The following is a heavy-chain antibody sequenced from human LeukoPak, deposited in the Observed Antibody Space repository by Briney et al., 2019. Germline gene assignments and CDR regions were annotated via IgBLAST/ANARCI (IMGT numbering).Heavy chain of an antibody. CDR1: GFTFSSYW. CDR2: INHNGNVN. V-gene: IGHV3-7*04. CDR3: TRVGYIDEGIDY. Sequence: GGSLRLSCAASGFTFSSYWMNWACQAPGKGLEWVASINHNGNVNYYVDSVKGRFTISRDNAKNSLYLQMNSLRAEDTAIYYCTRVGYIDEGIDYWGQGTLVTVSS. J-gene: IGHJ4*02. D-gene: IGHD5-24*01.